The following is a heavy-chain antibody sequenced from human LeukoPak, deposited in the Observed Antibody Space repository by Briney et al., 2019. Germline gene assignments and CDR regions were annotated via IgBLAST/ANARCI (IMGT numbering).Heavy chain of an antibody. J-gene: IGHJ4*02. CDR2: IIPIFGTA. CDR1: GGTFSSYA. D-gene: IGHD6-13*01. V-gene: IGHV1-69*05. CDR3: ARLLIPWGKTAARPDY. Sequence: SVKVSCKASGGTFSSYAISWVRQAPGQGLEWLGRIIPIFGTANYAQKFQGRVTITTDESTSTAYMELSSLRSEDTAVYYCARLLIPWGKTAARPDYWGQGTLVTVSS.